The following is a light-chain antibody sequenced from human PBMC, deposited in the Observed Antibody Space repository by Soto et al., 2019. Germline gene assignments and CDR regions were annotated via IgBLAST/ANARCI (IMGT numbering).Light chain of an antibody. J-gene: IGLJ1*01. CDR2: EGS. V-gene: IGLV2-23*01. Sequence: QPALTQPASVSGSPGQSITISCTGTSSDVGSYSLVSWYQQYPGKAPKLMIYEGSKRPSGVSNRFSGSKSGNTASLTISGLQAEDEADYYCCSYAGSRTYVFGTGTKVTVL. CDR1: SSDVGSYSL. CDR3: CSYAGSRTYV.